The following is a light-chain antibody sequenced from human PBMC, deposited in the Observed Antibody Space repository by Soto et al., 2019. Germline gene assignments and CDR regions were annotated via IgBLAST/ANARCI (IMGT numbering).Light chain of an antibody. CDR2: QVD. Sequence: QSVLTQPPSASGSPGQSVTISCTGTSSDVGAYDYVSWYQEHSGKAPKLMIYQVDKRPSGVPDRFSGSKSGNTASLTVSGLQAEDEADYYCSSYSTTNTLVFGSGTKLTVL. J-gene: IGLJ1*01. CDR3: SSYSTTNTLV. CDR1: SSDVGAYDY. V-gene: IGLV2-8*01.